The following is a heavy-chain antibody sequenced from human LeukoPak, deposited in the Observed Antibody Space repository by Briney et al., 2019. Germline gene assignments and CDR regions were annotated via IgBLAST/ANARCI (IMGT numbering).Heavy chain of an antibody. D-gene: IGHD2-15*01. J-gene: IGHJ4*02. Sequence: ASVWISCKASGYTFSDYYIHWVRQAPGQGLELMGWITPNSGGTKYAQRFQGGVTMTRDTSISTAYMDLSSLGSDDTAVFYCVRKSATRRSSEFDYWGQGTPVTVSS. CDR2: ITPNSGGT. CDR1: GYTFSDYY. CDR3: VRKSATRRSSEFDY. V-gene: IGHV1-2*02.